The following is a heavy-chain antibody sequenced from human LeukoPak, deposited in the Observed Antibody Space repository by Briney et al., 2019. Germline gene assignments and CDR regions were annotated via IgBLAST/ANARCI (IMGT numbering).Heavy chain of an antibody. J-gene: IGHJ4*02. V-gene: IGHV3-23*01. CDR2: ISGSGGST. D-gene: IGHD3-22*01. Sequence: PGGSLRLSCAASGFTFSSYAMSWVRQAPGKGLERVSAISGSGGSTYYADSVKGRFTISRDNSKNTLYLQMNSLRAEDTAVYYCAKGAMIVVVIRLYYFDYWGQGTLVTVSS. CDR3: AKGAMIVVVIRLYYFDY. CDR1: GFTFSSYA.